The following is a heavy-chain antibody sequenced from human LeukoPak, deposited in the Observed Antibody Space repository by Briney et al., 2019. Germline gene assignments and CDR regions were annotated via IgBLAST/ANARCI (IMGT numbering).Heavy chain of an antibody. D-gene: IGHD2-2*01. J-gene: IGHJ4*02. Sequence: SETLALTCTVSGGSISSYYWSWIRQPPRKRLEWIGYIYYSGSNNYNPSLKSRVTISVDTSKNQFSLKLSSVTAADTAVYYCARGSCSSTSCYHFDYWGQGTLVTVSS. V-gene: IGHV4-59*01. CDR2: IYYSGSN. CDR3: ARGSCSSTSCYHFDY. CDR1: GGSISSYY.